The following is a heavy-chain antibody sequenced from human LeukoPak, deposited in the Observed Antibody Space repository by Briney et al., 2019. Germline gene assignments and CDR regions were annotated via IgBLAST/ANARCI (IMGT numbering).Heavy chain of an antibody. CDR2: IYYSGST. D-gene: IGHD3-3*01. J-gene: IGHJ1*01. CDR1: GGSISSSSYY. Sequence: SETLSLTCTVSGGSISSSSYYWGWIRQPPGKGLEWIGSIYYSGSTYYNPSLKSRVTISVDTSKNQFSLRLSSVTAADTAVYYCARPPLYYDFWSGPESAEYFQHWGQGTLVTVSS. CDR3: ARPPLYYDFWSGPESAEYFQH. V-gene: IGHV4-39*01.